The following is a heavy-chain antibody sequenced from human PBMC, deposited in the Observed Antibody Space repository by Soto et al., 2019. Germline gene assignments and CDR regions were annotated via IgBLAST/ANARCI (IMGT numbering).Heavy chain of an antibody. V-gene: IGHV3-23*01. D-gene: IGHD2-15*01. CDR2: ITGSGGRT. Sequence: EVQLLESGGGLVQPGGSLRLSCGASGFTFSSYAMSWVRQAPGKGLEWVSSITGSGGRTNYADSLKGRFTISRDNSKNTLYLQMNSLRAEDTAVYYCAKGGSTYCSGGSCYFEYFQHWGQGTLDTVSS. CDR3: AKGGSTYCSGGSCYFEYFQH. J-gene: IGHJ1*01. CDR1: GFTFSSYA.